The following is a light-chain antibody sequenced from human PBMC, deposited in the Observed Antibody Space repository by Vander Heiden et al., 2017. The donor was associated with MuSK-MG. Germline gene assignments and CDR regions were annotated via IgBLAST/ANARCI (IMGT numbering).Light chain of an antibody. CDR2: GTS. J-gene: IGKJ2*01. V-gene: IGKV3-20*01. Sequence: EIVFTQSPAPMSLAPGARATLSCRPSQNVEKKYLAWYQQKPGQAPRLLIYGTSAGATGIPDRFSGSGSGTDFTLTISRLEAEDAAVYFCKQNNLSPYTFGQGTKLEIK. CDR3: KQNNLSPYT. CDR1: QNVEKKY.